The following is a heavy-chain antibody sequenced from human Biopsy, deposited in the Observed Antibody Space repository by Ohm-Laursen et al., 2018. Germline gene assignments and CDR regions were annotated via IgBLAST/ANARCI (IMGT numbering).Heavy chain of an antibody. J-gene: IGHJ4*02. CDR3: TRAEAGSGSLLYFDY. Sequence: LRLSCAASEFIFSRFCMYWVRKAPGKGLVWVSRINSDGSSTNYADAVKGRFTISRDNAKNTVFLQMNSLRAEDTAVYYCTRAEAGSGSLLYFDYWGQGTLVTVSS. V-gene: IGHV3-74*01. CDR1: EFIFSRFC. CDR2: INSDGSST. D-gene: IGHD3-10*01.